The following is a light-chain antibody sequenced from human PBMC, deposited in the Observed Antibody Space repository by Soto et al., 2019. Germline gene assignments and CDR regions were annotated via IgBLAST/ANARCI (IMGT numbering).Light chain of an antibody. V-gene: IGKV3-20*01. CDR1: QSVSNNY. CDR3: QQYGSSPT. CDR2: GAS. J-gene: IGKJ5*01. Sequence: EIVLTQYTGTLSLSPGERATLSCRASQSVSNNYLAWYQRKPGQAPRRLIYGASSRATGIPDRFSGSGSGTDFTLTISRLEPEDFAVYYCQQYGSSPTFGEGTRLEIK.